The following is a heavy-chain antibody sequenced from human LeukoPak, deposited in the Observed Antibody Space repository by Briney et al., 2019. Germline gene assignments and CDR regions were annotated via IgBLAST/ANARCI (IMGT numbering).Heavy chain of an antibody. CDR3: ARNDDYDASRGNFAY. CDR2: INWNGGST. V-gene: IGHV3-20*04. D-gene: IGHD4-17*01. Sequence: GGSLRLSCAASGFTFDDYGMSWVRQAPGKGLEWVSGINWNGGSTGYADSVKGRFTISRDNAKNSLYLKMNSLRAEDTALYYWARNDDYDASRGNFAYGGRGTWVPVPS. CDR1: GFTFDDYG. J-gene: IGHJ4*02.